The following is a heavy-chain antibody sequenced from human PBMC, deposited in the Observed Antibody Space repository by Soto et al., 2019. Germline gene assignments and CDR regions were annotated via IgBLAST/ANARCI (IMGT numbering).Heavy chain of an antibody. CDR3: ARDIAVAANWFDP. J-gene: IGHJ5*02. CDR1: GFTFSSYW. CDR2: IKQDGSEK. D-gene: IGHD6-19*01. Sequence: EVQLVESGGGLVQPGGSLRLSCAASGFTFSSYWMSWVRQAPGKGLEWAANIKQDGSEKYYVDSVKGRFTISRDNAKNSRYLQMNSLRAEDTAVYYCARDIAVAANWFDPWGQGTLVTVS. V-gene: IGHV3-7*01.